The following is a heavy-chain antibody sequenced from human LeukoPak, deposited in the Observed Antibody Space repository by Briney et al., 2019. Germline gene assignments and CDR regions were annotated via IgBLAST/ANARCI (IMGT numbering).Heavy chain of an antibody. D-gene: IGHD7-27*01. CDR1: GLTFSSDW. V-gene: IGHV3-21*01. Sequence: GGSLRLSCAASGLTFSSDWMHWVRQAPGKGLEWVSSIDTSTTYMTYADSVKGRFTISRDNARNSLYLQMNSLRAEDTAVYYCAREAGTGERWYFDLWGRGTLVTVSS. CDR3: AREAGTGERWYFDL. CDR2: IDTSTTYM. J-gene: IGHJ2*01.